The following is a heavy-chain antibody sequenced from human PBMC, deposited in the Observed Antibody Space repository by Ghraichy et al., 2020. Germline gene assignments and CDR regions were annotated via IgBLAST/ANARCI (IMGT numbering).Heavy chain of an antibody. D-gene: IGHD6-13*01. CDR1: GYTFTSYY. Sequence: ALVKVSCKASGYTFTSYYMHWVRQAAGQGLEWMGIINPSGGSTRYAQKFQGRVPMTRDTSTSTVYMELSSLRSEDTAVYYCARTAAAGTSGSWFGWFDPWCQGTLVTVSS. V-gene: IGHV1-46*03. J-gene: IGHJ5*02. CDR2: INPSGGST. CDR3: ARTAAAGTSGSWFGWFDP.